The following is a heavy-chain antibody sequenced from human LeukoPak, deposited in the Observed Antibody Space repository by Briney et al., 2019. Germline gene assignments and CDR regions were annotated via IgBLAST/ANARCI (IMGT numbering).Heavy chain of an antibody. V-gene: IGHV4-59*01. CDR3: ARSERYNSGWYFYFDY. Sequence: SETLSLTCTVSVGSISTYYWSWIRQPPGKGLEWIGYIYYSGSTNYNRSLKSRVTISVDTSKNQFSLNLSSVTAADTAVYYCARSERYNSGWYFYFDYWGQGTLVTVSS. J-gene: IGHJ4*02. CDR1: VGSISTYY. CDR2: IYYSGST. D-gene: IGHD6-19*01.